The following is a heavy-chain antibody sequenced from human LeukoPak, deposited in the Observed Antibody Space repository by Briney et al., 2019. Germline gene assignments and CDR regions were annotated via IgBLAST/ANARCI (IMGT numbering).Heavy chain of an antibody. V-gene: IGHV4-59*02. D-gene: IGHD2-21*02. CDR3: ARVLVVTAPGWYFDL. J-gene: IGHJ2*01. CDR1: GGSVTTYH. Sequence: SETLSLTCAVSGGSVTTYHWTWIRQPPGKGLEWIGHIHYSGGADYNPSLKSRVSISLDTSKNHFSLRLTSVTAADTGVYYCARVLVVTAPGWYFDLWGRGTLVTVSS. CDR2: IHYSGGA.